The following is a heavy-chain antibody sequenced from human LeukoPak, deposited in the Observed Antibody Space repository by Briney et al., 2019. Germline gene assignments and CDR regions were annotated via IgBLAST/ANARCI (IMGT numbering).Heavy chain of an antibody. CDR2: INHSGST. V-gene: IGHV4-34*01. J-gene: IGHJ4*02. D-gene: IGHD5-24*01. CDR3: ARGRWYFDY. Sequence: PSETLSLTCAVYGGSFSGYYWSWIRQPPGKGLEWNGEINHSGSTNYNPSLKSRVTISVDTSKNQFSLKLSSVAAADTAVYYCARGRWYFDYWGQGTLVTVSS. CDR1: GGSFSGYY.